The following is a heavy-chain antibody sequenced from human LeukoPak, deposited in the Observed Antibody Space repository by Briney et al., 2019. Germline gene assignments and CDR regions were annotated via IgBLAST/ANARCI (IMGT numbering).Heavy chain of an antibody. CDR2: INHSGST. CDR1: GGSFSGYY. V-gene: IGHV4-34*01. CDR3: ARSFQLNYDFWSGYYSYFQH. D-gene: IGHD3-3*01. Sequence: SETLSLTCAVYGGSFSGYYWSWIRQPPGKGLEWIGEINHSGSTNYNPSLKSRVTISVDTSKNQFSLKLSSATAADTAVYYCARSFQLNYDFWSGYYSYFQHWGQGTLVTVSS. J-gene: IGHJ1*01.